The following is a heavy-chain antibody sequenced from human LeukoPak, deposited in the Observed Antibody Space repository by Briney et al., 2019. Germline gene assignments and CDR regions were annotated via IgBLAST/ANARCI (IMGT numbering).Heavy chain of an antibody. V-gene: IGHV1-2*02. CDR1: GYTFTGYY. CDR2: INPNSGGT. D-gene: IGHD2-2*02. J-gene: IGHJ4*02. CDR3: ARHHCSSTSCYTPDFDY. Sequence: ASVKVSCKASGYTFTGYYMHWVRQAPGQGLEWMGWINPNSGGTNYAQKFQGRVTMTRDTSISTAYMELSRLRSDDTAVYYCARHHCSSTSCYTPDFDYWGRGTLVTVSS.